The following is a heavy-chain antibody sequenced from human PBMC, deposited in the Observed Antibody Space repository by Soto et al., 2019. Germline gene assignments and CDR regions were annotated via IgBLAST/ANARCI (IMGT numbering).Heavy chain of an antibody. CDR2: IYYSGST. D-gene: IGHD2-15*01. Sequence: SETLSLTCTVSGGSISSYYWSWIRQPPGKGLEWIGYIYYSGSTNYNPSLKSRVTIPVDTSKNQFSLKLSSVTAADTAVYYCARHLGYCSGGSCYYYGMDVWGQGTTVTVSS. J-gene: IGHJ6*02. V-gene: IGHV4-59*08. CDR3: ARHLGYCSGGSCYYYGMDV. CDR1: GGSISSYY.